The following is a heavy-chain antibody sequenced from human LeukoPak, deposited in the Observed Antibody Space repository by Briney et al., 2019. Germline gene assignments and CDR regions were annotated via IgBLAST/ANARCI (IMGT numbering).Heavy chain of an antibody. CDR3: ARESVDKQLWNSLDY. Sequence: PGGSLRLSCAASGFTLSDYYMSWIRQAPGKGLVWVSYISSSGSTIYYADSVKGRFTISRDNAKNSLYLQMNSLRAEDTAVYYCARESVDKQLWNSLDYWGQGTLVTVSS. CDR1: GFTLSDYY. CDR2: ISSSGSTI. D-gene: IGHD5-18*01. J-gene: IGHJ4*02. V-gene: IGHV3-11*01.